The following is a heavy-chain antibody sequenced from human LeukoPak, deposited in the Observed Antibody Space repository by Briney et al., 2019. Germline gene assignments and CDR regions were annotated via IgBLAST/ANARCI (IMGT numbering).Heavy chain of an antibody. CDR1: GNYW. V-gene: IGHV3-69-1*01. Sequence: GGSLRLTCAASGNYWMHWVRQAPGKGLEWVSSINGGGNTFYADSVKGRFAISRDNAKNSLYLQMNGLRAEDTAVYYCARDPAEADCWGQGTLVTVSS. CDR3: ARDPAEADC. CDR2: INGGGNT. J-gene: IGHJ4*02.